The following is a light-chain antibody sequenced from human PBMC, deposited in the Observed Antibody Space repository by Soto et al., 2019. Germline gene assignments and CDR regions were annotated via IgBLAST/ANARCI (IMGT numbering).Light chain of an antibody. V-gene: IGKV3-20*01. CDR2: GAS. Sequence: EIVLTQSPGTLSLSPGERATLSCRASQSVSSSYLAWYRQKPGQAPGLLIYGASTRATGIPDRFSGSGSGTDFTLTISRLEPEDFAVFYCQQYAVSPITFGQGTRLEI. J-gene: IGKJ5*01. CDR3: QQYAVSPIT. CDR1: QSVSSSY.